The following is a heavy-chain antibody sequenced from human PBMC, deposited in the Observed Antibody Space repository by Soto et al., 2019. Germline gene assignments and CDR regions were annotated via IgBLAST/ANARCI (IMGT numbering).Heavy chain of an antibody. CDR1: GGSFSDYY. Sequence: SETLSLSCAVYGGSFSDYYWSWIRQPPGKGLEWIGEINHSGSTNYNPSLKSRVTISVDTSKNQFSLKLSSVTAADTAVYYCARTPVYGRLPFDYWGQGTLVTVSS. D-gene: IGHD3-10*01. J-gene: IGHJ4*02. V-gene: IGHV4-34*01. CDR3: ARTPVYGRLPFDY. CDR2: INHSGST.